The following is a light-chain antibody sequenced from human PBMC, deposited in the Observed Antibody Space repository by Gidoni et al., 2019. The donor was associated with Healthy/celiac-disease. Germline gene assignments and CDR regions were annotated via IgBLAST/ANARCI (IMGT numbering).Light chain of an antibody. J-gene: IGKJ5*01. CDR2: AAS. Sequence: DIQLTQAPSFLSASVGDRVTITCRASQGISSYLAWYQQKPGKAPKLLIYAASTLQSGVPSRFSGSGSGTEFTLTISSLQPEDFATYYCQQVNSYPHTFGQGTQLEIK. CDR1: QGISSY. CDR3: QQVNSYPHT. V-gene: IGKV1-9*01.